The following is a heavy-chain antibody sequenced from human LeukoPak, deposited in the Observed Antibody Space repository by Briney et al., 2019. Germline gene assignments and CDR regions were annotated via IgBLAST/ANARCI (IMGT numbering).Heavy chain of an antibody. CDR1: GFTFSSNW. Sequence: GGSLRLSCVASGFTFSSNWMSWVRQAPGKGLEWVANIKQDGSEIYYVDSVKGRFTFSRDNAKNSLYLQMNSLRAEDTAVYYCTGKRFDPWGQGTLVIVSS. V-gene: IGHV3-7*01. D-gene: IGHD5-24*01. CDR3: TGKRFDP. CDR2: IKQDGSEI. J-gene: IGHJ5*02.